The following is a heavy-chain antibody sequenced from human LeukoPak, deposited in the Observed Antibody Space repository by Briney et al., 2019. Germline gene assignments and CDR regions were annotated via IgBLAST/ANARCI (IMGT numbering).Heavy chain of an antibody. V-gene: IGHV1-2*02. CDR1: GYTFTGYY. J-gene: IGHJ6*03. Sequence: GASVKVSCKASGYTFTGYYMHWVRQAPGQGLEWMGWINPNSGGTNYAQKFQGRVTMTRNTSISTAYMELSRLRSDDTAVYYCARDGDDYDYVWGSFYYYYYMDVWGKGTTVTVSS. CDR3: ARDGDDYDYVWGSFYYYYYMDV. CDR2: INPNSGGT. D-gene: IGHD3-16*01.